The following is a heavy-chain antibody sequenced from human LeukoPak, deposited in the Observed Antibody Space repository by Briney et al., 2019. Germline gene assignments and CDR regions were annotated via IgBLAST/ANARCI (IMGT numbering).Heavy chain of an antibody. Sequence: GPLRLSCAASGFTLTSYWRHWVRQPPGKGWVWVSRIISDGSSATHADSVKGRFTVSRDNAKNMLYLQMNSLRAEDTAVYYCTRDRRYGGMDVWGQGTTVTVSS. V-gene: IGHV3-74*01. CDR2: IISDGSSA. J-gene: IGHJ6*02. D-gene: IGHD3-10*01. CDR1: GFTLTSYW. CDR3: TRDRRYGGMDV.